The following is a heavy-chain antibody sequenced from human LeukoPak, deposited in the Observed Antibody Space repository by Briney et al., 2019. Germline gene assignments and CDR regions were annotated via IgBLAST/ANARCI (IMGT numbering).Heavy chain of an antibody. J-gene: IGHJ4*02. Sequence: GASVKVSCKASGYTFTDYYMHWVRQAPGQGLEWMGWINPNSGGTNYAQNFQGRVTMTRDTSISTAYMELSRLRSDDTAVYYCARLHCGGGSCSWRQGTLVTVSS. CDR3: ARLHCGGGSCS. D-gene: IGHD2-15*01. V-gene: IGHV1-2*02. CDR2: INPNSGGT. CDR1: GYTFTDYY.